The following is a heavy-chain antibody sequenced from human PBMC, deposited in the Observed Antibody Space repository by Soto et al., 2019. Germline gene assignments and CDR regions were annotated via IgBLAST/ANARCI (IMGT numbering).Heavy chain of an antibody. CDR2: IIPIFGTA. CDR1: GGTFSSYA. V-gene: IGHV1-69*01. J-gene: IGHJ6*02. D-gene: IGHD2-2*01. CDR3: ARACSSTSCYGDYGIDV. Sequence: QVQLVQSGAEVKKPGSSMKVSCKVSGGTFSSYAISWVRQAPGQGLEWMGGIIPIFGTANYAQKFQGRVTITADEFTSTAYMELSSLRSEDTAVYYCARACSSTSCYGDYGIDVWGQGTTVTVSS.